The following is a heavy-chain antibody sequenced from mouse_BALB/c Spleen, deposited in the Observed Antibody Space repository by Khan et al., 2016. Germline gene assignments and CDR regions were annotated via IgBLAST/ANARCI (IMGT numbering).Heavy chain of an antibody. CDR3: VCVGNYFDD. Sequence: EVQLQESGPDLVKPSQSLSLTCTVTGYSITSDYSWHWIRQFPGNKLEWMAYIHYSGSTNYTPSLKSRISITRDTSTNQFFLQLNSVTTEDTATXYCVCVGNYFDDWGQGTTLTVSS. CDR2: IHYSGST. CDR1: GYSITSDYS. D-gene: IGHD1-1*02. J-gene: IGHJ2*01. V-gene: IGHV3-1*02.